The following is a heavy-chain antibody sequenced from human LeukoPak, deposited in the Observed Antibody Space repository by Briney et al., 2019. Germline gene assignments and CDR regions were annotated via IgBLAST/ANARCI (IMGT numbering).Heavy chain of an antibody. J-gene: IGHJ3*02. D-gene: IGHD6-25*01. CDR2: INPSGGST. CDR3: ATGVAASRDAFDI. V-gene: IGHV1-46*01. CDR1: GYTFTSYY. Sequence: GASVKVSCKASGYTFTSYYMHWVRQAPGQGLEWMGIINPSGGSTSYAQKFQGRVTITADTSTDTAYMELSSLRSEDTAVYYCATGVAASRDAFDIWGQGTMVTVSS.